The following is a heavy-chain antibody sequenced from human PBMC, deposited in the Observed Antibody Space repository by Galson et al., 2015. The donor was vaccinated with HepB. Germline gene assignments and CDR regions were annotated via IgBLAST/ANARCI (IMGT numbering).Heavy chain of an antibody. D-gene: IGHD1-26*01. Sequence: SLRLSCAASGFTFNSYSLSWVRQAPGKGLEWVSIISGSPITSYYADSVKGRFTISRDNSNNMLYLQMNGLRAEDTAVYYCATQTLGATTPLDYWGQGTLVTVSS. CDR1: GFTFNSYS. CDR3: ATQTLGATTPLDY. J-gene: IGHJ4*02. CDR2: ISGSPITS. V-gene: IGHV3-23*01.